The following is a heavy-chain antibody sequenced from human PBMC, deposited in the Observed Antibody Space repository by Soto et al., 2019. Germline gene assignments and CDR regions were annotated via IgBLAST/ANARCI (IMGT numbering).Heavy chain of an antibody. Sequence: PSETLSLTCAVSGGSFSGYIWTWIRQTPGKGLQWIGQINHSGSSIYNPSLKNRVTISTMSNNKFSLELSSVTAADTAVYYCTRGLFXGSYYSGGWYYFDSWGQGTMVTVSS. CDR3: TRGLFXGSYYSGGWYYFDS. V-gene: IGHV4-34*01. CDR2: INHSGSS. J-gene: IGHJ4*02. D-gene: IGHD1-26*01. CDR1: GGSFSGYI.